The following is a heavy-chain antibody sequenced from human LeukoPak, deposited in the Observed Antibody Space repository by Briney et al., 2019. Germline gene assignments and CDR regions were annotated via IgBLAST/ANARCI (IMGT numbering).Heavy chain of an antibody. Sequence: SETLSLTCTVSGGSISSYYWSWIRQPPGKGLEWIGYIYYSGSTNYNPSLKSRVTISVDTSKNQFSLKLSSVTAADTAVYYCARDRGVAATGYYYGMDVWGQGTTDTVSS. CDR2: IYYSGST. D-gene: IGHD2-15*01. CDR3: ARDRGVAATGYYYGMDV. CDR1: GGSISSYY. V-gene: IGHV4-59*01. J-gene: IGHJ6*02.